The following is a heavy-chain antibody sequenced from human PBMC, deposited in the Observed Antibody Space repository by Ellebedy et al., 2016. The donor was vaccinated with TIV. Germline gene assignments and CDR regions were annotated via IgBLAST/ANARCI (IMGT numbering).Heavy chain of an antibody. D-gene: IGHD5-24*01. J-gene: IGHJ4*02. Sequence: MPSETLSLTCTVSGGSISSYYWSWIRQPPGKGLEWIGYIYYSGSTNYNPSLKSRVTISVDTSKNQFSLKLSSVTAADTAVYYCALSRDGYNFIDYWGQGTLVTVSS. CDR2: IYYSGST. CDR1: GGSISSYY. CDR3: ALSRDGYNFIDY. V-gene: IGHV4-59*08.